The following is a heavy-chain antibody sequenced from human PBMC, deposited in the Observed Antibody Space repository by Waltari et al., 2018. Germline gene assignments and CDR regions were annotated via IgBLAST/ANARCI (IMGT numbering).Heavy chain of an antibody. J-gene: IGHJ6*02. CDR1: GFTFSAYA. CDR3: SKEVASLYYYGMDV. Sequence: EVQLMESGGGLVQPGGSRRLSCTASGFTFSAYAMSWVRQAPGKGLEWVAAISANGGSTYFADSVKGRFTISRDNSKNTLFLQMNSLRAEDTAIYYCSKEVASLYYYGMDVWGLGTTVTVSS. V-gene: IGHV3-23*01. D-gene: IGHD5-12*01. CDR2: ISANGGST.